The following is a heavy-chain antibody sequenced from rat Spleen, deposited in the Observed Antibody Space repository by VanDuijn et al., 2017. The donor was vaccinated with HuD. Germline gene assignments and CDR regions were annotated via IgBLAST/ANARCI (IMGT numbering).Heavy chain of an antibody. CDR2: ISYDGSST. J-gene: IGHJ2*01. V-gene: IGHV5-29*01. D-gene: IGHD1-2*01. Sequence: EVQLVESGGGLVQPGRSLKLSCAASGFTFSNYGMAWVCQAPTKGLEWVATISYDGSSTYYRHSVKGRFTVSRDNAKSTLYLQMDSLRSEDTATYYCARLEQLYQLGGFFDYWGQGVMVTVSS. CDR1: GFTFSNYG. CDR3: ARLEQLYQLGGFFDY.